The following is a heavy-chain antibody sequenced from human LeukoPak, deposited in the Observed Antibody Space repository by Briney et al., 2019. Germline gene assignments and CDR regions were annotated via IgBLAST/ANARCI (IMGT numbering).Heavy chain of an antibody. D-gene: IGHD2-15*01. CDR2: ISSNGGST. V-gene: IGHV3-64*01. J-gene: IGHJ4*02. Sequence: QAGGSLRLSCAASGFTFSNYVMHWVRQAPGKGLEYASSISSNGGSTYYTNSVKGRFTISRDNSKNTLYLQMGSLRAEDMAVYYCAKGGSCSGATCYLTLFDYWGQGTLVTVSS. CDR1: GFTFSNYV. CDR3: AKGGSCSGATCYLTLFDY.